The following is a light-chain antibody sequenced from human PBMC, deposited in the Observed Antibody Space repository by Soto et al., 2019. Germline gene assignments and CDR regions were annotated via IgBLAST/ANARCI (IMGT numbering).Light chain of an antibody. CDR2: KND. V-gene: IGLV1-44*01. CDR3: AAWDDSLSTYV. CDR1: SSNIGSNA. J-gene: IGLJ1*01. Sequence: QAVVTQPPSVSGTPGQRVTISCSGSSSNIGSNAVNWYQQLPGTAPKLLIYKNDQRPSGVPDRFSGSKSGTSASLAISGLLSENEADYYCAAWDDSLSTYVFGSGTKLTVL.